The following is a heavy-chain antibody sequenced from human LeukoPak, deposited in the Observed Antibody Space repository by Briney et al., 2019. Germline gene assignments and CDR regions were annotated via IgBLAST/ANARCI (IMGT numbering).Heavy chain of an antibody. Sequence: SETLSLTCTVSGGSISSSSYYWGWIRQPPGKGLEWIGSIYYSGSTYYNPSLKSRVTISVDTSKNQFSLKLSSVTAADTAVYYCARDSQFGWYFDLWGRGTLVTVSS. J-gene: IGHJ2*01. CDR1: GGSISSSSYY. D-gene: IGHD3-10*01. V-gene: IGHV4-39*07. CDR3: ARDSQFGWYFDL. CDR2: IYYSGST.